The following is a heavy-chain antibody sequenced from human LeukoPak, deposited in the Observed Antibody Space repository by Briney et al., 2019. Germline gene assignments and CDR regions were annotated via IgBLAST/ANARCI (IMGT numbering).Heavy chain of an antibody. Sequence: GESLQISCKGSGYRFSSYWIAWVRQMPGKGLEWMEIIYPGDSDTRYSPSFQGQVTISADKSISTAYLQWSSLRASDTAMYYCARVSLLYGDYSCGDYWGQGTLVTVSS. V-gene: IGHV5-51*01. CDR2: IYPGDSDT. D-gene: IGHD4-17*01. CDR3: ARVSLLYGDYSCGDY. CDR1: GYRFSSYW. J-gene: IGHJ4*02.